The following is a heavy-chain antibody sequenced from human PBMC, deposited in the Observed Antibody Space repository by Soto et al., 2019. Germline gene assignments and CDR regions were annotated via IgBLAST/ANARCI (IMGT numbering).Heavy chain of an antibody. CDR2: IYYSGST. J-gene: IGHJ4*02. CDR3: ARSGIAASDYSFDY. CDR1: GGSISSSSYY. D-gene: IGHD3-10*01. V-gene: IGHV4-39*07. Sequence: SETLSLTCTVSGGSISSSSYYWGWIRQPPGKGLEWIGSIYYSGSTYYNPSLKSRVTISVDTSKNQFSLKLSSVTAVDTAVYYCARSGIAASDYSFDYWGQGTLVTVSS.